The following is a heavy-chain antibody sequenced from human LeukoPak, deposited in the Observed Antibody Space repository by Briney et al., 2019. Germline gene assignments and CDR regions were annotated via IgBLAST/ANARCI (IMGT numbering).Heavy chain of an antibody. V-gene: IGHV3-7*01. J-gene: IGHJ4*02. CDR1: GFTFSSYW. D-gene: IGHD1-1*01. CDR2: IKQDASER. CDR3: ATPTAGTWHFDY. Sequence: GGSLRLSCAASGFTFSSYWMTWVRQAPGKGLEWVANIKQDASERYYVDSVKGRLTISRDNAKNSLYLQMNSLRAEDTAVYYCATPTAGTWHFDYWGQGTLVTVSS.